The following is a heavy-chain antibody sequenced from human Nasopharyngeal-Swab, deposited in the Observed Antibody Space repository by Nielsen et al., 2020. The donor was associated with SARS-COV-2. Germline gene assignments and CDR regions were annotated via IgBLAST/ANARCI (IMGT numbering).Heavy chain of an antibody. V-gene: IGHV4-59*13. CDR3: ARALTTYYDFWSGYYVFDY. Sequence: SETLSLTCTVSGGSISSYYWSWIRQPPGKGLEWIGYIYYSGSTNYNPSLKSRVTISADTSKNQFSLKLSSVTAADTAVYYCARALTTYYDFWSGYYVFDYWGQGTLVTVSS. D-gene: IGHD3-3*01. J-gene: IGHJ4*02. CDR2: IYYSGST. CDR1: GGSISSYY.